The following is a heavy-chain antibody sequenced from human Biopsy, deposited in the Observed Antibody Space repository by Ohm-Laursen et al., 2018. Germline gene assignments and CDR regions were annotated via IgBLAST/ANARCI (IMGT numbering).Heavy chain of an antibody. Sequence: SETLSLTCAVDGGSFSGYDWTWIRQPPGKGLEGVGDFSHTGTTIYNPSLKSRLTISVDKSKNHFSLRLTPVTAADTATYFCARGPYGDNAGAFDVWGQGTVVTVSS. D-gene: IGHD4/OR15-4a*01. CDR2: FSHTGTT. CDR3: ARGPYGDNAGAFDV. V-gene: IGHV4-34*01. CDR1: GGSFSGYD. J-gene: IGHJ3*01.